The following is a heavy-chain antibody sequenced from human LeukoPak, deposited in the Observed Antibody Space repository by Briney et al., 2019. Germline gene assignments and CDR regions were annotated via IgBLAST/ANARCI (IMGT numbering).Heavy chain of an antibody. D-gene: IGHD3-3*01. J-gene: IGHJ4*02. V-gene: IGHV3-23*01. CDR2: ISGSGGST. CDR3: AKVWYYDFWGGEGYFDY. Sequence: GGSLRLSCAAPGFTFSSYAMSWVRQAPGKGLEWVSAISGSGGSTYYADSVKGRFTISRDNSKNTLYLQMNSLRAEDTAVYYCAKVWYYDFWGGEGYFDYWGQGTLVTVSS. CDR1: GFTFSSYA.